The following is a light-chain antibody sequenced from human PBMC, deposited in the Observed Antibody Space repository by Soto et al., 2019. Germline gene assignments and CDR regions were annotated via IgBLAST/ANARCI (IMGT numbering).Light chain of an antibody. V-gene: IGLV2-8*01. CDR1: SSDVGGYDR. Sequence: QSVLTQPASVSGSPGQSITISCTGTSSDVGGYDRVSWYQHHPGKAHKLMIYEVNKRPSGVPDLFSGSMSGNTDSMTVSGLQAEDEADYYCTSYVGNDIWVFGGGTQLPVL. J-gene: IGLJ3*02. CDR2: EVN. CDR3: TSYVGNDIWV.